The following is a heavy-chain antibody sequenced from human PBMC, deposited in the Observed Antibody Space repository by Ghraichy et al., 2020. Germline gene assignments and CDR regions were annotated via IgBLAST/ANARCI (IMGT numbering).Heavy chain of an antibody. Sequence: SQTLSLTCTVSGGSISSYYWSWIRQPPGKGLEWIGYIYYSGSTNYNPSLKSRVTISVDTSKNQFSLKLSSVTAADTAVYYCARAIQPPNYYYGMDVWGQGTTVTVSS. CDR2: IYYSGST. CDR1: GGSISSYY. CDR3: ARAIQPPNYYYGMDV. J-gene: IGHJ6*02. V-gene: IGHV4-59*01. D-gene: IGHD2-2*02.